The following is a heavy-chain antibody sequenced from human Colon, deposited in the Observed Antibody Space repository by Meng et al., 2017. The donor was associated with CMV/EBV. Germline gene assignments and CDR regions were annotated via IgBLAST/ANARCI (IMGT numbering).Heavy chain of an antibody. CDR1: GFSLRTIGMG. CDR3: AHRPYGSGSYFFDY. V-gene: IGHV2-5*02. Sequence: ITLKEAGPTLLKPTTTLTLTCPFSGFSLRTIGMGVGWSRQPPGKALEWLGVIYWGDDKRYSPSLKSRLTITKDTSKNQVVLTMTNLDPLDTATYYCAHRPYGSGSYFFDYWGQGTLVTVSS. CDR2: IYWGDDK. J-gene: IGHJ4*02. D-gene: IGHD3-10*01.